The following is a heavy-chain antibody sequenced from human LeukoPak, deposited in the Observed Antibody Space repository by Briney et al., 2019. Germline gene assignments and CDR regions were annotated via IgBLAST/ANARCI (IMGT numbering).Heavy chain of an antibody. CDR1: GGSMSPYH. CDR3: ARMTYDFWSGYLGIWDV. CDR2: IYYSGST. V-gene: IGHV4-59*01. J-gene: IGHJ6*02. D-gene: IGHD3-3*01. Sequence: SETLSLTCTVSGGSMSPYHWGWIRQPPGKGLEWTGYIYYSGSTNYNPSLKSRVTISVDTSKNQFSLKLSSVTAADTAVYYCARMTYDFWSGYLGIWDVWGQGTTVTVSS.